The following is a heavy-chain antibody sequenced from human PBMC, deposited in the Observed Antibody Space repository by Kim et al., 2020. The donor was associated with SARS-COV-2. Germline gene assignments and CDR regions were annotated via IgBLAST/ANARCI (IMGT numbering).Heavy chain of an antibody. CDR1: GFTFSSYA. CDR3: ARGLWTLDAFDN. Sequence: GGSLRLSCAASGFTFSSYAMHWVRQAPGKGLEWVAVITYDGSNKYYADSVKGRFTISRDNSKNTLYLQMNSLRAEDTAVYYCARGLWTLDAFDNLVQGTKVTDSS. D-gene: IGHD2-21*01. CDR2: ITYDGSNK. J-gene: IGHJ3*02. V-gene: IGHV3-30-3*01.